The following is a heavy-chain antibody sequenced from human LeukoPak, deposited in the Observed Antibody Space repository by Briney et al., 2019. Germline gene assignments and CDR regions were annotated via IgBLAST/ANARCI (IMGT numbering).Heavy chain of an antibody. J-gene: IGHJ4*02. V-gene: IGHV1-8*01. D-gene: IGHD3-10*01. CDR2: MNPNSGNT. CDR3: ARGGLWFGESLGY. Sequence: ASVKVSCKASGYTFTSYDTNWVPQATGQRLKWRGWMNPNSGNTGYAQKFKGRVTMTRNTSISTAYMELSSLRSEDTAVYYCARGGLWFGESLGYWGQGTLVTVSS. CDR1: GYTFTSYD.